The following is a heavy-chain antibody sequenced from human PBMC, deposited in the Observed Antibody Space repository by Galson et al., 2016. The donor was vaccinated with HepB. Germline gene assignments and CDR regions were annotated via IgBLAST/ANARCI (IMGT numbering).Heavy chain of an antibody. J-gene: IGHJ3*02. V-gene: IGHV4-39*01. Sequence: TLSPTCNVSGGSISNRSYFWAWIRQPPGKGLEWIATIYYSGKTYYSPPLQSRVTMSVHTSKNQCPLTLGSVTAADTSAYYCARPQGGAITKGFEIWGQGTMVTVSS. CDR3: ARPQGGAITKGFEI. CDR2: IYYSGKT. CDR1: GGSISNRSYF. D-gene: IGHD3-3*01.